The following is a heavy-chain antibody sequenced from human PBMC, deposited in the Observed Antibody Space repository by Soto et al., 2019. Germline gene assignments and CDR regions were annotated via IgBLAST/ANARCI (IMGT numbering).Heavy chain of an antibody. CDR3: ARNYYDSGGGFDY. J-gene: IGHJ4*02. CDR1: GFTVSSNY. V-gene: IGHV3-53*01. D-gene: IGHD3-22*01. CDR2: IYSGGST. Sequence: GGGLIQPGGSLRLSCAASGFTVSSNYMSWVRQAPGKGLEWVSVIYSGGSTYYADSVKGRFTISRDNSKNTLYLQMNSLRAEDTAVYYCARNYYDSGGGFDYWGQGTLVTVSS.